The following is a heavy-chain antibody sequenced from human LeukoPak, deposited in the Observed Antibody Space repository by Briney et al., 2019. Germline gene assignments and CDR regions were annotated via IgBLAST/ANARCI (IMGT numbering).Heavy chain of an antibody. CDR2: IDHRGDT. Sequence: SETLSLTCAVYGGSFSRYYWSWIRQSPGKGLEWIAEIDHRGDTIYNPSVKSRVTISVDTSKNQFSLKVRSLSAADTAVYYCARGATISETGYFDFWGQGTLVTVSS. D-gene: IGHD5-24*01. V-gene: IGHV4-34*01. CDR1: GGSFSRYY. J-gene: IGHJ4*03. CDR3: ARGATISETGYFDF.